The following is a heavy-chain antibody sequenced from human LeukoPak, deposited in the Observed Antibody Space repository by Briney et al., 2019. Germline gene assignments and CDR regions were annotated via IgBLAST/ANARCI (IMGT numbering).Heavy chain of an antibody. CDR1: GGTFSSYA. CDR3: ARGDYYDSSGYWYNWFDP. CDR2: IIPIFGTA. Sequence: ASVKVSCKASGGTFSSYAISWVRQAPGQGLEWMGGIIPIFGTANYAQKFQGRVTITTDESTGTAYMELSSLRSEDTAVHYCARGDYYDSSGYWYNWFDPWGQGTLVTVSS. J-gene: IGHJ5*02. V-gene: IGHV1-69*05. D-gene: IGHD3-22*01.